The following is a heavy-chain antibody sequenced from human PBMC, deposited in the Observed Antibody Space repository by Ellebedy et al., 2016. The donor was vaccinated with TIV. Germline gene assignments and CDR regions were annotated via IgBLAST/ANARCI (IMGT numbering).Heavy chain of an antibody. CDR1: GGSISSGGKY. CDR2: SYDGGST. V-gene: IGHV4-39*01. J-gene: IGHJ4*02. CDR3: SRPSGKYHPFNY. Sequence: MPSETLSLTCTVSGGSISSGGKYWGWNGQPPGKGREWIGSSYDGGSTYYHPSLKSRVTISVDTSKNQFSLKLSSVTAADTAVYYFSRPSGKYHPFNYWGQGTLVTVSS. D-gene: IGHD2-2*01.